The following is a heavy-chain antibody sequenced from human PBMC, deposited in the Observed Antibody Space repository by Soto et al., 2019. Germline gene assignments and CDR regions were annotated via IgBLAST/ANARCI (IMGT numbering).Heavy chain of an antibody. CDR1: GGSIISYY. J-gene: IGHJ5*02. CDR3: AREILGWFDP. Sequence: SETLSLTCTVSGGSIISYYWSWIRQPPGKGLEWIGYIYYSGSTNYNPSLKSRVTISVDTSKNQFSLKLSSVTAADTAVYYCAREILGWFDPWGQGTLVTVSS. V-gene: IGHV4-59*01. D-gene: IGHD3-10*01. CDR2: IYYSGST.